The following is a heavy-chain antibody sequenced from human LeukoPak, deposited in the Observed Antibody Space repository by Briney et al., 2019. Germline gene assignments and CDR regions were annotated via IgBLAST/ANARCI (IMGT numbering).Heavy chain of an antibody. CDR2: ISGSGTI. V-gene: IGHV4-4*07. J-gene: IGHJ5*02. Sequence: SETLSLACTVSGGSINSYWSWIRQPAGKGLEWIGRISGSGTITYNPALQSRLSISIDTSKNQFSLKLMSVTAADTAVYYCARDWGTTGEVKFDPWGQGTLVTVSS. CDR1: GGSINSY. CDR3: ARDWGTTGEVKFDP. D-gene: IGHD3-16*01.